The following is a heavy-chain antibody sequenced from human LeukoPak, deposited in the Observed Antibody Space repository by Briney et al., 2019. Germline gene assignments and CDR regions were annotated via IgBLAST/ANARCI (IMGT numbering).Heavy chain of an antibody. J-gene: IGHJ3*01. D-gene: IGHD2-21*01. CDR2: IYPSGPT. V-gene: IGHV4-4*09. CDR1: GDSFSSYY. Sequence: PSETLSLICTVSGDSFSSYYWSWVRQPPGKGLEWIGNIYPSGPTNYNPALKSRVTISADTSKNHFSLKMSSVTAADTAVYYCARNIWGLDLWGQGTMVTVSS. CDR3: ARNIWGLDL.